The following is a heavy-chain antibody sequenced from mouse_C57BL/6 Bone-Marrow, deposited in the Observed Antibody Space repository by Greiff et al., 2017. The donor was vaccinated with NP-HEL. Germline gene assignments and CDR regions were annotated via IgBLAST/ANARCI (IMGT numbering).Heavy chain of an antibody. CDR2: IHPNSGST. CDR3: ARLDWYYFDY. J-gene: IGHJ2*01. D-gene: IGHD2-13*01. CDR1: GYTFTSYW. V-gene: IGHV1-64*01. Sequence: QVQLQQSGAELVKPGASVKLSCKASGYTFTSYWMHWVKQRPGQGLEWIGMIHPNSGSTNYNEKFKSKATLTVDKSSSTAYMQLSSLTSEDSAVYYCARLDWYYFDYWGQGTTLTVSS.